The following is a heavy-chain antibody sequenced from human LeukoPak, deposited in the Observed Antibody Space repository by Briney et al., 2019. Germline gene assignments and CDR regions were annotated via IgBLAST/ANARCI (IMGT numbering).Heavy chain of an antibody. Sequence: PGGSLRLSCAASGFTFSSNGMHWVRQAPGRGLEWVAFIRYEGSNKYYADSVKGRFTISRDNSKNTLYLQMNSLRAEDTAVYYCAKDLEEYSSSELDYWGQGTLVTVSS. J-gene: IGHJ4*02. CDR3: AKDLEEYSSSELDY. V-gene: IGHV3-30*02. D-gene: IGHD6-6*01. CDR1: GFTFSSNG. CDR2: IRYEGSNK.